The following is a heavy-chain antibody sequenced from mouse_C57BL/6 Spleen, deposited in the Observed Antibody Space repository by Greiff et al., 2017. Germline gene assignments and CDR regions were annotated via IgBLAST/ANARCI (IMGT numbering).Heavy chain of an antibody. CDR3: ARGDI. V-gene: IGHV1-26*01. CDR2: INPNNGGT. CDR1: GYTFTDYY. J-gene: IGHJ3*01. Sequence: VQLQQSGPELVKPGASVKISCKASGYTFTDYYLNWVKQSHGKSLEWIGDINPNNGGTSYNQKFKGKATLTVDKSSSTAYMELRSLTSEDSAVYYCARGDIWGQGTLVTVSA.